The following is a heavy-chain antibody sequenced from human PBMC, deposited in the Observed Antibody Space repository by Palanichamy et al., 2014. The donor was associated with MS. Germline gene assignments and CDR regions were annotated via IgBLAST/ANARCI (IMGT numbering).Heavy chain of an antibody. D-gene: IGHD6-13*01. Sequence: EVQLVEVWGRAWSXRGGPVRLSCVASGFTFSDYWMSWVRQAPGKGLEWVANIKKDSSANYYVDSVKGRFTISRDNTKNSLYLQMNNLRAEDTALYYCARDPNSVAPGTPSWGQGTLVTVTS. CDR2: IKKDSSAN. CDR1: GFTFSDYW. V-gene: IGHV3-7*01. J-gene: IGHJ4*02. CDR3: ARDPNSVAPGTPS.